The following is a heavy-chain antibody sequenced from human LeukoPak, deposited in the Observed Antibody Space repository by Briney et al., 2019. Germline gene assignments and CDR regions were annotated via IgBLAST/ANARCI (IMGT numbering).Heavy chain of an antibody. CDR1: GFTFSSYG. CDR2: ISYDGSNK. J-gene: IGHJ4*02. CDR3: AKDRPTVYSSSWLHFLDS. Sequence: PGRSLRLSCAASGFTFSSYGMHWVRQAPGKGLEWVAVISYDGSNKYYADSVKGRFTISRDNSKNPLYLQMNSLRAEDTAVYFCAKDRPTVYSSSWLHFLDSWGQGTLVTVSS. D-gene: IGHD6-13*01. V-gene: IGHV3-30*18.